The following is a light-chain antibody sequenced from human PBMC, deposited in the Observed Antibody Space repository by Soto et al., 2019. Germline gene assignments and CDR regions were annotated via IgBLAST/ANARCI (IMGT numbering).Light chain of an antibody. V-gene: IGKV2-28*01. J-gene: IGKJ1*01. CDR2: LGS. CDR1: QSLLHSNGYNY. Sequence: DIVMTQSPLSLPVTDGEPASISCRSIQSLLHSNGYNYLDWYLQKPGQSPHILIYLGSNRSSGVPDRFSGSVSATDFKLKISRVEAEDGGIYDGMQPLQTTRTCGQGTKGDIK. CDR3: MQPLQTTRT.